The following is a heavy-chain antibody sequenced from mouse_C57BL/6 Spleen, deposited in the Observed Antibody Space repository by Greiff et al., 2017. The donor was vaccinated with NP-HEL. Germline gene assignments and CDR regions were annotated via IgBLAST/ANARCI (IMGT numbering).Heavy chain of an antibody. Sequence: QVQLQQPGAELVKPGASVKMSCKASGYTFTSYWITWVKQRPGQGLEWIGDIYPGSGSTNYNEKFKSKATLTVDTSSSTAYMQLSSLTSEDSAVYYCASGTTVVGAMDYWGQGTSVTVSS. V-gene: IGHV1-55*01. CDR1: GYTFTSYW. D-gene: IGHD1-1*01. CDR2: IYPGSGST. CDR3: ASGTTVVGAMDY. J-gene: IGHJ4*01.